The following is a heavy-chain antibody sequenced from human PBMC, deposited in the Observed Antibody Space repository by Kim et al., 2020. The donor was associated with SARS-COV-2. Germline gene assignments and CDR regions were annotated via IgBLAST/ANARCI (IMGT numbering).Heavy chain of an antibody. CDR3: AKRDSGSSRHFDY. D-gene: IGHD1-26*01. CDR1: GFTFDDYP. J-gene: IGHJ4*02. Sequence: GGSLRLSCAASGFTFDDYPMHWVRQAPGKGLEWVSGISSNSDTIAYADSLKGRFTISRDNAKNSLYLQMNSLRLEDTALYYCAKRDSGSSRHFDYWGQGTLVTVS. V-gene: IGHV3-9*01. CDR2: ISSNSDTI.